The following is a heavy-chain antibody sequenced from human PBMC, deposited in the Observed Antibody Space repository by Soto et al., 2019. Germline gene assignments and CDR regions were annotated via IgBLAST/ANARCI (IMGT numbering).Heavy chain of an antibody. Sequence: QVQLQESGPGLVKPSGTLSLTCAVSGGSIRSSNWWSWVRQPPGKGLEWIGEIYHSGSINYNPTLKSRVTISVDKSKNQFSRMLSSVTAADTAVYYCAKCITALGPIDYWGQGTLVTVSS. J-gene: IGHJ4*02. CDR3: AKCITALGPIDY. D-gene: IGHD6-6*01. CDR1: GGSIRSSNW. CDR2: IYHSGSI. V-gene: IGHV4-4*02.